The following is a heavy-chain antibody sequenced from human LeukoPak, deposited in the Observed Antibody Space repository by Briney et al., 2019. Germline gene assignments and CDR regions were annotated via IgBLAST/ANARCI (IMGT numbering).Heavy chain of an antibody. D-gene: IGHD3-22*01. V-gene: IGHV3-23*01. CDR2: ISDSGGST. J-gene: IGHJ4*02. Sequence: GGSLRLSCAASGFTFSNYAMSWVRQAPWKGLEWVSGISDSGGSTHYADSVKGRITISRDNSKNTLYLQMNSLRAEDTAVYYCAKGDSSGYYIHFDYWGQGTLVTVSS. CDR1: GFTFSNYA. CDR3: AKGDSSGYYIHFDY.